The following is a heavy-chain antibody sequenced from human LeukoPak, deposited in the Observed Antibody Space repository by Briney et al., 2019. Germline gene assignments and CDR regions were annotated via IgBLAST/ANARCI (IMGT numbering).Heavy chain of an antibody. CDR2: INPNSGGT. CDR1: GYTFTGYY. CDR3: ARGRASSWYNWFDP. Sequence: ASVKVSCKASGYTFTGYYMHWVRQAPGQGLEWMGWINPNSGGTNYAQKFQGRVTMTRDTSISTAYMELSRLRPDDTAVYYCARGRASSWYNWFDPWGQGTLVTVSS. J-gene: IGHJ5*02. D-gene: IGHD6-13*01. V-gene: IGHV1-2*02.